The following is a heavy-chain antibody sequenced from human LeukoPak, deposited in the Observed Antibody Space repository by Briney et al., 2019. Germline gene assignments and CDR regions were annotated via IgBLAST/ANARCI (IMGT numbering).Heavy chain of an antibody. CDR3: AKSLGGDYGSGSYYVVFDS. V-gene: IGHV3-23*01. D-gene: IGHD3-10*01. CDR1: GFTFNNYA. Sequence: GGSLRLSCVSSGFTFNNYAMNWVRQAPGKGLEWVSSISGSGSITYYADSVKGRFTISRDTSKNTLWLQMNSLRVDDTALYYCAKSLGGDYGSGSYYVVFDSWGQGTLVTASS. J-gene: IGHJ4*02. CDR2: ISGSGSIT.